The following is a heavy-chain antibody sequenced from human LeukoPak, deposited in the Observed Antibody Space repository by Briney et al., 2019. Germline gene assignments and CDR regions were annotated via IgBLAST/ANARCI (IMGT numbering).Heavy chain of an antibody. V-gene: IGHV3-30*03. J-gene: IGHJ6*02. Sequence: GRSLRLSCAASGFTFSHYAMHWVRQAPGKGLDWVAVISYDGTNKYYADSVKGRFTISRDNSKNTLSLQMNSLRAEDTAVYYCARKWYYYDSSGPAGMDVWGQGTTVTVSS. CDR1: GFTFSHYA. D-gene: IGHD3-22*01. CDR3: ARKWYYYDSSGPAGMDV. CDR2: ISYDGTNK.